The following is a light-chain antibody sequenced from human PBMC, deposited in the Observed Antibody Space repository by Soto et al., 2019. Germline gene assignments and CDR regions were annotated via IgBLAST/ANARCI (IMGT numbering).Light chain of an antibody. J-gene: IGKJ4*01. CDR2: GES. Sequence: EIVMTQSPASLSVSPGERVTLSCRASQSVNSHLAWYQQKPGQAPRLLILGESTRATGTPARFSGSGSGTAFTLTISSLQSEDFAVYYCQQYNNWPLTVGGGTKVEIK. CDR1: QSVNSH. V-gene: IGKV3D-15*01. CDR3: QQYNNWPLT.